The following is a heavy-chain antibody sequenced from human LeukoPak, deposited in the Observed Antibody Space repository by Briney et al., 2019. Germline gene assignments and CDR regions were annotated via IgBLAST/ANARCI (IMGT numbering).Heavy chain of an antibody. CDR3: TTTTVTAGTRHYFDF. D-gene: IGHD4-17*01. Sequence: PGGSLRLSCAASGFTFSNAWMNWVRQVPGKGLEWVARIKTKTDPERLEYAAPVKGRFTISRGDSKNTVYLQMNSLETEDTAVYHCTTTTVTAGTRHYFDFRGRGTLLTVSS. J-gene: IGHJ4*02. CDR2: IKTKTDPERL. V-gene: IGHV3-15*01. CDR1: GFTFSNAW.